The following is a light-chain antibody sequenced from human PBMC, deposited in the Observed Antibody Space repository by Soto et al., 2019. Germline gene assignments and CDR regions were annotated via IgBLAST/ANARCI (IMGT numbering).Light chain of an antibody. CDR3: QSYDSSLSAPYV. CDR1: SSNIGAGYD. V-gene: IGLV1-40*01. J-gene: IGLJ1*01. CDR2: GNS. Sequence: QSVLTQPPSVSGAPGQRVTISCTGSSSNIGAGYDVHWYQQLPGTAPKLLIYGNSNRPSGVPDRFSGSKSGTSASLAITGLQADDEADYYCQSYDSSLSAPYVFATGTKVTVL.